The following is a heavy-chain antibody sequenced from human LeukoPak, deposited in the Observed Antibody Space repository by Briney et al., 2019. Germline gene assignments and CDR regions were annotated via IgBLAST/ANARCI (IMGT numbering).Heavy chain of an antibody. D-gene: IGHD4-23*01. CDR1: GFTFSSYA. J-gene: IGHJ4*02. CDR3: AKCLGDGGNYYFDC. CDR2: ISGSGGST. Sequence: GASLRLSCAASGFTFSSYAMIWVRQAPGKGLEWVSAISGSGGSTYYADSVKGRFTISRDNSKNTLYLQMNSLRAEDTAVYYCAKCLGDGGNYYFDCWGQGALVTVSS. V-gene: IGHV3-23*01.